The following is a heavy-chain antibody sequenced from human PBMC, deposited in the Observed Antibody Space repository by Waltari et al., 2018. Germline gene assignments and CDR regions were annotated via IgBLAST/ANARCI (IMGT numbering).Heavy chain of an antibody. D-gene: IGHD3-22*01. Sequence: QVQLQQWGAGLLKPSETLSLTCAVYGGSFSGYYWSWIRQPPGKGLEWIGEINHSGRNNYNPSLKSRVTISVDTSKNQFSLKLSSVTAADTAVYYCARGGRDYYDSSGYSTFDYWGQGTLVTVSS. CDR3: ARGGRDYYDSSGYSTFDY. J-gene: IGHJ4*02. CDR1: GGSFSGYY. V-gene: IGHV4-34*01. CDR2: INHSGRN.